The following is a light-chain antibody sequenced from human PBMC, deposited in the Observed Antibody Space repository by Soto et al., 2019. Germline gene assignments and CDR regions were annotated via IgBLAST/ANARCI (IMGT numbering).Light chain of an antibody. CDR1: QSVSSNY. Sequence: EIVLTQSPGTLSLSPGERATLSCRASQSVSSNYLAWYQQKPGQAPRPLIYGASSRVTGIPDRFSGSGSGTDFTLTISRLEPEDIAVYYCQHYGNSPPTFGGGTKVEIK. CDR3: QHYGNSPPT. V-gene: IGKV3-20*01. CDR2: GAS. J-gene: IGKJ4*01.